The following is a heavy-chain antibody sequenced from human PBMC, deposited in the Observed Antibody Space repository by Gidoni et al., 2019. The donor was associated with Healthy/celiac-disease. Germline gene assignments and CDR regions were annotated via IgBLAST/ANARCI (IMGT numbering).Heavy chain of an antibody. CDR3: ARVTGQWLVLGGFDY. CDR2: TYHSGST. Sequence: QVQLQESGPGLVQPSETLSLTCTVSGYSISSGYYWGWIRQPPGKGLEWIGSTYHSGSTYYNPSLKSRVTISVDTSKNQFSLKLSSVTAADTAVYYCARVTGQWLVLGGFDYWGQGTLVTVSS. V-gene: IGHV4-38-2*02. J-gene: IGHJ4*02. D-gene: IGHD6-19*01. CDR1: GYSISSGYY.